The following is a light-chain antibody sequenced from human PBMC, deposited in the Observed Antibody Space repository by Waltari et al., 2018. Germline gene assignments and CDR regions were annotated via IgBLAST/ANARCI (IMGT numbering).Light chain of an antibody. V-gene: IGLV2-18*02. J-gene: IGLJ3*02. Sequence: QSALTQPPSVSGSPGQSVIISCTGTSSDVGSYNRVSWYQQPPGTAPKLMIYEVNNRPSGVPGRFSGSKSGNTASRTISGLQAEDEADYYCRSYTSSSTWVFGGGTKLTVL. CDR3: RSYTSSSTWV. CDR1: SSDVGSYNR. CDR2: EVN.